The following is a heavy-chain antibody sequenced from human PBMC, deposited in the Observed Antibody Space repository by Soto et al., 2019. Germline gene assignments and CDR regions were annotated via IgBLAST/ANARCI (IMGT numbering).Heavy chain of an antibody. J-gene: IGHJ6*02. CDR1: GYTFTGYY. Sequence: GASVKVSCKASGYTFTGYYMHWVRQAPGQGLEWMGRINPNSGGTNYAQKFQGWVTMTRDTSISTAYMELSRLRSDDTAVYYCARDREYYDFWSGPKYGMDVWGQGTTVTVSS. D-gene: IGHD3-3*01. V-gene: IGHV1-2*04. CDR3: ARDREYYDFWSGPKYGMDV. CDR2: INPNSGGT.